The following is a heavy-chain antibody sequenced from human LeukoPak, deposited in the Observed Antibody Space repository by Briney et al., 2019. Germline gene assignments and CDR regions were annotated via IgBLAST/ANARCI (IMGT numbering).Heavy chain of an antibody. CDR2: INPSGGST. CDR1: GYTFTGYY. CDR3: AREFSLTWIQPTRRENRRYGMDV. D-gene: IGHD5-18*01. V-gene: IGHV1-46*01. J-gene: IGHJ6*02. Sequence: ASVKVSCKASGYTFTGYYMHWVRQAPGQGLEWMGIINPSGGSTSYAQEFQGRVTMTRDTSTSTVYMELSSLRSEDTAVYYCAREFSLTWIQPTRRENRRYGMDVWGQGTTVTVSS.